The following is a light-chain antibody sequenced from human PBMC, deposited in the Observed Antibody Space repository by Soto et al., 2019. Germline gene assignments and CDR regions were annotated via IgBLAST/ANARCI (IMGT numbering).Light chain of an antibody. CDR1: SSDVGGYNY. Sequence: QSVLTQPRSVSGSPGQSVAISCTGTSSDVGGYNYVSWYQQHPGKAPKLIIYDVSKRPSGVPDRFSSSKSANTASLTISGLQAEDEADYYCCSYAGNYFVIFGGGTKLTVL. V-gene: IGLV2-11*01. CDR2: DVS. J-gene: IGLJ2*01. CDR3: CSYAGNYFVI.